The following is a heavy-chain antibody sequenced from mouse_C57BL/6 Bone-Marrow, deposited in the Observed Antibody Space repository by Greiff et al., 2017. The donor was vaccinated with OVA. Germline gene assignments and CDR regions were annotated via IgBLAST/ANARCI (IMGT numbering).Heavy chain of an antibody. J-gene: IGHJ1*03. CDR1: GYTFTSYW. D-gene: IGHD1-1*01. V-gene: IGHV1-64*01. CDR3: ARRDYGSSWYFDV. CDR2: INPNSGST. Sequence: QVQLKQPGAELVKPGASVKLPCKASGYTFTSYWMHWVKQRPGQGLEWIGMINPNSGSTNYNEKFKSKATLTVDKSSSTAYMQISSLTSEDSAVYYCARRDYGSSWYFDVWGTGTTVTVSS.